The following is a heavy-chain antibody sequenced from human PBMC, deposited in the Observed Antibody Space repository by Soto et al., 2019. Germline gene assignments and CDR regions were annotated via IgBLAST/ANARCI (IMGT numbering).Heavy chain of an antibody. V-gene: IGHV1-18*01. D-gene: IGHD3-3*01. Sequence: GASVKVSCKASGYTFTSYGISWVRQAPGQGLEWMGWISAYNGNTNYAQKLQGRVTMTTDTSTSTAYMELRSLRSDDTAVYYCARGVEFWSGVNNWLDPWGQGTLVTVSS. CDR3: ARGVEFWSGVNNWLDP. J-gene: IGHJ5*02. CDR1: GYTFTSYG. CDR2: ISAYNGNT.